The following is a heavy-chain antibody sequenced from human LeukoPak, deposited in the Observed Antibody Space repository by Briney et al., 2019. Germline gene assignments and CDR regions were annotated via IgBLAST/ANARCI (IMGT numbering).Heavy chain of an antibody. Sequence: PSETLSLTCTVSGGSISSYYWSWIRQPPGKGLEWIGYIYYSGSTNYKPSLKSRVTISVDTSKNQFSLKLSSVTAADTAVYYCAGLRIAARPSYYYGMDVWGQGTTATVSS. V-gene: IGHV4-59*01. D-gene: IGHD6-6*01. CDR3: AGLRIAARPSYYYGMDV. CDR2: IYYSGST. J-gene: IGHJ6*02. CDR1: GGSISSYY.